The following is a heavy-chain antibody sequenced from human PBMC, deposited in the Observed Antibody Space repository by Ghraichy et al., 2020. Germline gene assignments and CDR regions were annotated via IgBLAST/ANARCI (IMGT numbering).Heavy chain of an antibody. CDR3: ASHITMIVPQFDY. V-gene: IGHV1-69*13. CDR2: IIPIIGTA. J-gene: IGHJ4*02. Sequence: SVKVSCKASGGTFSSYAISWVRQAPGQGLEWMGGIIPIIGTAIYAQKFQGRVTITADESTSTAYMELSSLRSEDTAVYYCASHITMIVPQFDYWGQGTLXTVAS. CDR1: GGTFSSYA. D-gene: IGHD3-22*01.